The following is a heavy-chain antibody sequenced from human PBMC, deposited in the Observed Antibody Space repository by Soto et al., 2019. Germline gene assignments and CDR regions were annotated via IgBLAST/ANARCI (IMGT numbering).Heavy chain of an antibody. J-gene: IGHJ4*02. V-gene: IGHV3-23*01. CDR2: VSGSGDKT. CDR3: ATSWFDFLYHCDY. Sequence: EVQLLDSGGGLVQPGGSLRLSCAASGFIFKHYAMNWIRQAPGKGLEWVSSVSGSGDKTYYADSVKGRFTISRDNSKNTLYLDMSSLRAEDTAIYYCATSWFDFLYHCDYWGQGALVLVSS. CDR1: GFIFKHYA. D-gene: IGHD3-10*01.